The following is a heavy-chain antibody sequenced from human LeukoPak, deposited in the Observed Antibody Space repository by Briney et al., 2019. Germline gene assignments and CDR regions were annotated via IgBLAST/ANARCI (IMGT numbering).Heavy chain of an antibody. D-gene: IGHD1-26*01. Sequence: SGPALMQPTPTLTLTCTFSGLSLGTRGMRVGWIRQPPGKGLERLSHIDWDEDKFYSTSLKTRNTISHEKTNTQVVLTMTNMDPVDTATYYCARLNSGTYLDYWGQGTLVTVSS. CDR1: GLSLGTRGMR. V-gene: IGHV2-70*04. CDR2: IDWDEDK. CDR3: ARLNSGTYLDY. J-gene: IGHJ4*02.